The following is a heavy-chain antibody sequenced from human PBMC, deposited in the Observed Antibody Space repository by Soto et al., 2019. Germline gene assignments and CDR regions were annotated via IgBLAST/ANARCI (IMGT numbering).Heavy chain of an antibody. Sequence: ASVKVSCKASGYSFTSYGISWVRRAPGQGLEWMGWISPYNGHTQFVERFQGRVTMTTDTSTKTAYMELGNLRSDDTAHYYCENDPTLVPATNLRLENYGLDVWGKGTTVTVSS. D-gene: IGHD2-2*01. J-gene: IGHJ6*04. CDR2: ISPYNGHT. V-gene: IGHV1-18*01. CDR1: GYSFTSYG. CDR3: ENDPTLVPATNLRLENYGLDV.